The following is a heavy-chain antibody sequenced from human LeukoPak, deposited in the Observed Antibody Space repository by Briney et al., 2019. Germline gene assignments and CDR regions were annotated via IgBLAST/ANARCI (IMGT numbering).Heavy chain of an antibody. Sequence: GRSLRLSCAASGFTFSSYGMHWVRQAPGKGLEWVAVIWYDGSNKYYADSVKGRFTISRDNSKNTLYLQMNSLRAEDTAVYYCARDRNPGYGMGVWGQGTTVTVSS. CDR1: GFTFSSYG. CDR3: ARDRNPGYGMGV. V-gene: IGHV3-33*01. J-gene: IGHJ6*02. CDR2: IWYDGSNK.